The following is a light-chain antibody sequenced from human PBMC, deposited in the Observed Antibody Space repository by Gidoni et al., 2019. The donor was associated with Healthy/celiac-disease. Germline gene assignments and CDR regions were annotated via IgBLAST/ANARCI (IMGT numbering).Light chain of an antibody. CDR3: QSADSSGTYVV. Sequence: YELTQPPPVSVSQGKTARITCSGDALPKPYAYWYQQKPGQAPVLVIYKDSERPSGIPERFSGSSSGTTVTLTISGVQAEDEADYYCQSADSSGTYVVFGGGTKLTVL. CDR2: KDS. V-gene: IGLV3-25*03. CDR1: ALPKPY. J-gene: IGLJ2*01.